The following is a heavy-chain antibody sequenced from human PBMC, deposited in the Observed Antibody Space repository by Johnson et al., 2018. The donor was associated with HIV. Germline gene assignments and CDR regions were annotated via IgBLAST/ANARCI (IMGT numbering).Heavy chain of an antibody. CDR1: GFTFSSYG. J-gene: IGHJ3*02. CDR2: ISYDGTNK. CDR3: ARGGSDVFDI. D-gene: IGHD3-16*01. V-gene: IGHV3-30*03. Sequence: VQLVESGGGVVQPGRSLRLSCAASGFTFSSYGMHWVRQAPGKGLEWVTVISYDGTNKYYADSVKGRFTISRDNSKNTLYLQMNSLRADDTAGYYCARGGSDVFDIWGRGTMVTVSS.